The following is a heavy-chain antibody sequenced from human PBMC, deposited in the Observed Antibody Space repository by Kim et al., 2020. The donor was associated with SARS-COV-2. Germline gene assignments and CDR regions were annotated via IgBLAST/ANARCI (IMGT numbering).Heavy chain of an antibody. D-gene: IGHD3-22*01. CDR3: ARLLASFGYDSSSYYYFDY. V-gene: IGHV4-39*07. CDR2: IYYSGST. Sequence: SETLSLTCTVSGGSISSSNYNWGWIRQPPGKGLEWIGSIYYSGSTYYNPSLKSRVTISVDTSKNQFSLKLSSVTAADTAVYYCARLLASFGYDSSSYYYFDYWGQGTLVTVSS. J-gene: IGHJ4*02. CDR1: GGSISSSNYN.